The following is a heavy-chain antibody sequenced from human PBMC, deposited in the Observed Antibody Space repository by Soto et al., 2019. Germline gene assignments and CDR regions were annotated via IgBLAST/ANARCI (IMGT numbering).Heavy chain of an antibody. J-gene: IGHJ4*02. CDR2: IYYSGST. CDR1: RGSLNNNNYY. V-gene: IGHV4-39*01. Sequence: AETRAGTESGSRGSLNNNNYYWGWIRQPPGKGLEWIGSIYYSGSTYYNPSLKSRVTISVDTSKNQFSLKLSSVTAADTAVYYCARRGSSSWYGYWGQGTLVTVSS. D-gene: IGHD6-13*01. CDR3: ARRGSSSWYGY.